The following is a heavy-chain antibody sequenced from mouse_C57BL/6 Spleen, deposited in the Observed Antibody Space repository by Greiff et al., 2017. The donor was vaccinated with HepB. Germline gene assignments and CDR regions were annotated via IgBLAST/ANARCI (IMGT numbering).Heavy chain of an antibody. CDR3: ARGVPNYYAMDD. D-gene: IGHD6-1*01. Sequence: VQLQQSGPELVKPGASVKISCKASGYAFSSSWMNWVKQRPGKGLEWIGRIYPGDGDTNYNGKFKGKATLTADKSSSTASMQLSSLTSEDSAVYFCARGVPNYYAMDDWGQGTSVTVSS. CDR1: GYAFSSSW. V-gene: IGHV1-82*01. CDR2: IYPGDGDT. J-gene: IGHJ4*01.